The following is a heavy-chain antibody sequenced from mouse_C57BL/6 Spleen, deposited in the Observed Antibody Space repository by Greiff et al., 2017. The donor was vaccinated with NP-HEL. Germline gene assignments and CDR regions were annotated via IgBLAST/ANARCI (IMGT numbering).Heavy chain of an antibody. CDR2: IDPETGGT. D-gene: IGHD1-1*01. Sequence: QVQLQQSGAELVRPGASVTLSCKASGYTFTDYEMHWVKQTPVHGLEWIGAIDPETGGTAYNQKFKGKAILTADKSSSTAYMELRSLTSEDSAVYYCTRELSGSSTFFDYWGQGTTLTVSS. J-gene: IGHJ2*01. CDR3: TRELSGSSTFFDY. CDR1: GYTFTDYE. V-gene: IGHV1-15*01.